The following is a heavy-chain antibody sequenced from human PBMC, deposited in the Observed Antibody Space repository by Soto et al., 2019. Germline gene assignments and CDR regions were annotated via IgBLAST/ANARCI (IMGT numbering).Heavy chain of an antibody. CDR2: ISSSSSTI. V-gene: IGHV3-48*02. CDR1: GFTFSSYS. J-gene: IGHJ6*02. CDR3: ARGWREIFGVVIIPSGMDV. Sequence: GGSLILSCAASGFTFSSYSMNWVRQAPGKGLEWVSYISSSSSTIYYADSVKGRFTISRDNAKNSLYLQMNSLRDEDTAVYYCARGWREIFGVVIIPSGMDVWGQGTTVTVSS. D-gene: IGHD3-3*01.